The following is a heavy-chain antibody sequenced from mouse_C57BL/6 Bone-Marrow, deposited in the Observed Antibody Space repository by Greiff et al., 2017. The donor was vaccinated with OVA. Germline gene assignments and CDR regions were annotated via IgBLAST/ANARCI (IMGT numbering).Heavy chain of an antibody. CDR1: GFNIKDDY. CDR3: TTRTVVPFYAMDY. J-gene: IGHJ4*01. CDR2: IDPENGDT. V-gene: IGHV14-4*01. D-gene: IGHD1-1*01. Sequence: EVMLVESGAELVRPGASVKLSCTASGFNIKDDYMHWVKQRPEQGLEWIGWIDPENGDTEYASKFQGKATITADTSSNTAYLQLRSLTSEYTAVYYCTTRTVVPFYAMDYWGQGTSVTVSS.